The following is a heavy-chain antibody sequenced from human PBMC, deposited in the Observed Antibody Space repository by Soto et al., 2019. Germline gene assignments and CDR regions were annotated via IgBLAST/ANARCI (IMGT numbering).Heavy chain of an antibody. J-gene: IGHJ4*02. CDR1: GGSFDSGGYY. V-gene: IGHV4-31*03. D-gene: IGHD6-13*01. CDR3: ARDRSRAGYFDY. Sequence: TLSLTCTLSGGSFDSGGYYWSWIRQHPGKGLEWIGYIYYSGSTYYNPSLKSRVTISLDTSKNQFSLKLSSVTAADTAVYYCARDRSRAGYFDYGGQGALVTVSS. CDR2: IYYSGST.